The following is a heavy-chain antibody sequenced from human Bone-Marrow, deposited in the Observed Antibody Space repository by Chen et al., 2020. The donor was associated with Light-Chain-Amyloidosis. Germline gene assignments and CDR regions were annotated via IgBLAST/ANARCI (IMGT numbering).Heavy chain of an antibody. Sequence: QVQLPESGPGLVKPSETLSLTCGVSGYSISSGYYWGWVRQPPGKGLQWIANIYHTGLTYFNPSLKSRVTISTDTSKNQFSLKLSSVTAADTAIYYGARAGGSYTGQFDYWGQGTLVAISS. V-gene: IGHV4-38-2*01. CDR3: ARAGGSYTGQFDY. D-gene: IGHD1-26*01. CDR1: GYSISSGYY. CDR2: IYHTGLT. J-gene: IGHJ4*02.